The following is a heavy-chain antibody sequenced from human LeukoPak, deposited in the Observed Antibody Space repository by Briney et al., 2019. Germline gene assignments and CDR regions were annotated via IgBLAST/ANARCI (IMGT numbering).Heavy chain of an antibody. CDR1: GGSFSGYY. D-gene: IGHD3-3*01. CDR3: ARYDFLGNYYYMDV. Sequence: SETLSLTCAVYGGSFSGYYWSWIRQPPGKELEWIGEINHSGSTNYNPSLKSRVTISVDTSKNQFSLKLSSVTAADTAVYYCARYDFLGNYYYMDVWGKGTTVTVSS. CDR2: INHSGST. V-gene: IGHV4-34*01. J-gene: IGHJ6*03.